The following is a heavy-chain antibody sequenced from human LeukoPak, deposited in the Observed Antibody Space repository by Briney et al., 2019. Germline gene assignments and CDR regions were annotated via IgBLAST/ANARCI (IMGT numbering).Heavy chain of an antibody. Sequence: GGSLRLSCAASGFTFSSYAMHWVRQAPGKGLEWVAVISYDGSNKYYADSVKGRFTISRDNSKNTLYLQMNSLRAEDTAVYYCARDSDIVVVPAAIVGAFDIWGQGTMVTVSS. CDR1: GFTFSSYA. J-gene: IGHJ3*02. V-gene: IGHV3-30*01. CDR2: ISYDGSNK. CDR3: ARDSDIVVVPAAIVGAFDI. D-gene: IGHD2-2*02.